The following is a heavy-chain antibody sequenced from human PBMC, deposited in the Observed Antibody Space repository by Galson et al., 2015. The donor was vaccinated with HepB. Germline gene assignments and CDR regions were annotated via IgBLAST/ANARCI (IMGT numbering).Heavy chain of an antibody. V-gene: IGHV3-30-3*01. Sequence: SLRLSCAASGFTFSSYAMHWVRQAPGKGLEWVAVISYDGSNKYYADSVKGRFTISRDNSKNTLYLQMNSLRAEDTAVYYCARVGIVVPTAIIDYYYYMDVWGKGTTVTVSS. CDR1: GFTFSSYA. CDR2: ISYDGSNK. J-gene: IGHJ6*03. CDR3: ARVGIVVPTAIIDYYYYMDV. D-gene: IGHD2-2*02.